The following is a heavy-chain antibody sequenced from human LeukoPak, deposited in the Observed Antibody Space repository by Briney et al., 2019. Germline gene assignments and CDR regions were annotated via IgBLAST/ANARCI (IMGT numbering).Heavy chain of an antibody. CDR3: AKTYYDSSGYYYSALDI. CDR1: GFTFDDYA. CDR2: ISWNSGSI. D-gene: IGHD3-22*01. J-gene: IGHJ3*02. Sequence: TGGSLRLSCAASGFTFDDYAMHWVRQAPGKGLEWVSGISWNSGSIGYADSVKGRFTISRDNAKNSLYLQMNSLRAEDTALYYCAKTYYDSSGYYYSALDIWGQGTMVTVSS. V-gene: IGHV3-9*01.